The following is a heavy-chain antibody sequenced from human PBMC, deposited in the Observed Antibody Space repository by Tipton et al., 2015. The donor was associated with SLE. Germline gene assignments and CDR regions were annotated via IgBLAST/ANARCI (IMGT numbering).Heavy chain of an antibody. D-gene: IGHD2-8*01. CDR2: INPKSGGT. J-gene: IGHJ2*01. Sequence: QVQLVQSGAEVKKPGASVKVSCKASGYTFTGYYLHWVRQAPGQGLEWMGRINPKSGGTNYAQKFQGRVTMTRDTSITTAYMELSSLRSEDTAVYYCAREGPIAVYWSFDLWGRGTLVAVSS. CDR1: GYTFTGYY. CDR3: AREGPIAVYWSFDL. V-gene: IGHV1-2*06.